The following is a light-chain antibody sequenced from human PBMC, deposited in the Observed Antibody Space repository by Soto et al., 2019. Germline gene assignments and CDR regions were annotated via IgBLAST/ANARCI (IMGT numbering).Light chain of an antibody. V-gene: IGKV3-11*01. CDR3: QQCSYSPLLT. Sequence: EIVLTQSPATLSLSPGERATLSCRASQSIVNYLAWYQQRPGQAPRLLIYDASIRADGIPDRFSGSGSETDFTLTISRLEPEDSAVYYCQQCSYSPLLTFGGGTKVDIK. CDR2: DAS. J-gene: IGKJ4*01. CDR1: QSIVNY.